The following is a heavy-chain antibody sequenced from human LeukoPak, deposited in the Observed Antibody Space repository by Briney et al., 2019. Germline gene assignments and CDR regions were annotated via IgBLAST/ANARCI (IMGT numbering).Heavy chain of an antibody. V-gene: IGHV4-30-2*01. J-gene: IGHJ4*02. Sequence: SQTLSLTCTVSGGSISSGGYYWSWIRQPPGKGLEWIGYIYHSGSTYYNPSLKSRVTISVDRSKNQFSLKLSSVTAVDTAVYYCARQKTGEDPDLGYCSGDGCYSFHYWGPGTLVTVSS. CDR3: ARQKTGEDPDLGYCSGDGCYSFHY. D-gene: IGHD2-15*01. CDR2: IYHSGST. CDR1: GGSISSGGYY.